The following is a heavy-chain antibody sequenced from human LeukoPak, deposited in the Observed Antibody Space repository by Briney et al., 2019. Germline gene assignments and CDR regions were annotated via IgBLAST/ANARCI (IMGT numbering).Heavy chain of an antibody. D-gene: IGHD2-2*01. CDR3: ARDDCSSISCYHNWFDP. J-gene: IGHJ5*02. CDR1: GFTFSSYW. CDR2: IKQDGSEK. Sequence: GGSLRLSCAASGFTFSSYWMSWVRQAPGKGLEWVANIKQDGSEKYYVDSVKGRFTISRDNAKSSLYLQMNSLRTEDTAVYYCARDDCSSISCYHNWFDPWGQGTLVTVSS. V-gene: IGHV3-7*01.